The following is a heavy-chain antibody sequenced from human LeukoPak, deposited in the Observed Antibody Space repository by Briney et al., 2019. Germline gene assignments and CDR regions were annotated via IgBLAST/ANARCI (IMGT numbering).Heavy chain of an antibody. CDR1: GYTFFSYG. J-gene: IGHJ4*02. D-gene: IGHD1-1*01. Sequence: ASVKVASKTSGYTFFSYGITWVRQAPGQGLEWMGRISANNGDTKYAPKFQGRVTMTTESNTRTAYLDVRSLRSDDTAVYYCARDGVHSGTTDFWGQGTLITVAS. CDR2: ISANNGDT. CDR3: ARDGVHSGTTDF. V-gene: IGHV1-18*01.